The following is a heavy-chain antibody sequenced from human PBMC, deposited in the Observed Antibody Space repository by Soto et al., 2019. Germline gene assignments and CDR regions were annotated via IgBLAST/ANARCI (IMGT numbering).Heavy chain of an antibody. J-gene: IGHJ4*02. CDR2: ISHSGRT. V-gene: IGHV4-61*01. CDR3: SYGSSFDY. CDR1: GASLRSGTYY. Sequence: SETLSLTCTVSGASLRSGTYYWSWIRQPPGKGLEWIGYISHSGRTNYDPSLKSRLTMSVDTSQNQFSLQLNSVTAADAAVYYCSYGSSFDYWGQGTLVTVSS. D-gene: IGHD3-10*01.